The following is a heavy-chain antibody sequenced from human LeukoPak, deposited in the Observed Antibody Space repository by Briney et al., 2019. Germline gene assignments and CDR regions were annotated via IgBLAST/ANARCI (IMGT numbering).Heavy chain of an antibody. J-gene: IGHJ4*02. V-gene: IGHV1-69*05. CDR2: IIPLFGTS. Sequence: GASVKVSCKAPGGTFNKYAITWVRQAPGHGLEWMGGIIPLFGTSNNTQNFQGRITFTTDGSTSTAYMELNSLISEDTAIYYCATYLGHKRTLDYWGQGTLVTVSS. CDR3: ATYLGHKRTLDY. CDR1: GGTFNKYA. D-gene: IGHD7-27*01.